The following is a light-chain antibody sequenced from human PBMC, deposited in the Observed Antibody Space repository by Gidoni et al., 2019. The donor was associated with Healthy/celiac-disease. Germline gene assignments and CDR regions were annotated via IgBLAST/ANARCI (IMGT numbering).Light chain of an antibody. J-gene: IGKJ1*01. V-gene: IGKV3-20*01. CDR3: QQYGSSPL. Sequence: EIVLTQSPGTLSLSPGERATLSCRASQSFSSSYLAWYQQKPDQAPRLLIYGASSRATGIPGRFSGSGSGTDFTLTISRLEPEGFAVYYCQQYGSSPLFGQGTKVEIK. CDR1: QSFSSSY. CDR2: GAS.